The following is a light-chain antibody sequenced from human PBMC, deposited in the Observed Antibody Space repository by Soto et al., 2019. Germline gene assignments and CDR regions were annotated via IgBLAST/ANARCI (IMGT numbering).Light chain of an antibody. J-gene: IGLJ2*01. CDR2: DND. Sequence: QAVVTQPPSVSAAPGQTVSISCSGSSSNIGKNYVSWYQQLPLTAPKLLIFDNDKRPLEIADRFFASKSGTSATLGITGLQTADEADYYCGAWDSTLKVVVFGGGTKLTVL. CDR1: SSNIGKNY. V-gene: IGLV1-51*01. CDR3: GAWDSTLKVVV.